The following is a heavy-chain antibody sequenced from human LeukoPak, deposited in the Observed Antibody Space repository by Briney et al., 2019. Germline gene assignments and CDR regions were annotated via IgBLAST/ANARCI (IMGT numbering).Heavy chain of an antibody. V-gene: IGHV4-30-4*01. CDR3: ARAGSQPRDYYYMDV. Sequence: SETLSLTCTVSGGSISTGDYYWSWIRQPPGKGLEWVGYIYYSGSTYYNPSLRSRVTISVDTSKNQFSLKLSSVTAADTAVYYCARAGSQPRDYYYMDVWGKGTTVTVSS. CDR2: IYYSGST. D-gene: IGHD1-14*01. CDR1: GGSISTGDYY. J-gene: IGHJ6*03.